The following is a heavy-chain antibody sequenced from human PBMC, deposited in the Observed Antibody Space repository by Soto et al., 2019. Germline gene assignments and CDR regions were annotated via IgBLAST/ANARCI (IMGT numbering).Heavy chain of an antibody. J-gene: IGHJ4*02. CDR2: ISNSGGT. Sequence: LSLTCTVSGGSVTSDEDYWTWIRQSPGKGLEWIGYISNSGGTGYNPSLKTRLSMSVDRSKNQFTLRLTSVTAADTAVYFCATASGSTYGYFDHWGQGTQVTVSS. D-gene: IGHD5-18*01. V-gene: IGHV4-30-4*01. CDR1: GGSVTSDEDY. CDR3: ATASGSTYGYFDH.